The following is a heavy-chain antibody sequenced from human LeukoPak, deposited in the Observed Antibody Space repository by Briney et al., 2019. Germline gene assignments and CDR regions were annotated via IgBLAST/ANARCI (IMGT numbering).Heavy chain of an antibody. CDR1: GFTFSSYW. D-gene: IGHD5-12*01. J-gene: IGHJ4*02. CDR2: INSDGSST. V-gene: IGHV3-74*01. Sequence: GGSLRLSCAASGFTFSSYWMHWVRQAPGEGLVWVSRINSDGSSTSYADSVKGRFTISRDNAKNTLYLQMNSLRAEDTAVYYCARDSPYSGLGNFDYWGQGTLVTVSS. CDR3: ARDSPYSGLGNFDY.